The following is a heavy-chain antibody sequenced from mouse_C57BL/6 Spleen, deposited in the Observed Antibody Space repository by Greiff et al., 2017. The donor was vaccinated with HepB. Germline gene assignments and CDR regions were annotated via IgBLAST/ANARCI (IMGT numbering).Heavy chain of an antibody. Sequence: EVMLVESGGGLVQPKGSLKLSCAASGFTFNTYAMHWVRQAPGKGLEWVARIRSKSSNYATYYADSVKDRFTISRDDSQSMLYLQMNNLKTEDTAMYYCVREYYGSSYVSYWYFDVWGTGTTVTVSS. CDR3: VREYYGSSYVSYWYFDV. D-gene: IGHD1-1*01. CDR1: GFTFNTYA. J-gene: IGHJ1*03. CDR2: IRSKSSNYAT. V-gene: IGHV10-3*01.